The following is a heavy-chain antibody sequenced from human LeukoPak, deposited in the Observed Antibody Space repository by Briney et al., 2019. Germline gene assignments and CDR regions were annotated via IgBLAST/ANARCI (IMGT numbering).Heavy chain of an antibody. J-gene: IGHJ3*02. CDR2: IIPIFGTA. CDR1: GYTFTNYA. Sequence: SVKVSCKASGYTFTNYAMNWVRQAPGQGLEWMGGIIPIFGTANYAQKFQGRVTITADKSTSTAYMELSSLRSEDTAVYYCAGRYGGYGLPTTFDIWGQGTMVTVSS. D-gene: IGHD5-12*01. CDR3: AGRYGGYGLPTTFDI. V-gene: IGHV1-69*06.